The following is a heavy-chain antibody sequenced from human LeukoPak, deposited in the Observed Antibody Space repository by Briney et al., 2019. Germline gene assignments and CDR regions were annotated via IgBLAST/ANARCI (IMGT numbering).Heavy chain of an antibody. CDR2: IYYSGST. Sequence: SETLSLTCTVSGGSISNYYWSWIRQSPVKGLEWIGFIYYSGSTNYNPSLKSRVTISVDTSKNQFSLKLSSVTAADTAVYYCARATRAARHFDYWGQGTLVTVSS. CDR1: GGSISNYY. V-gene: IGHV4-59*01. CDR3: ARATRAARHFDY. J-gene: IGHJ4*02. D-gene: IGHD6-6*01.